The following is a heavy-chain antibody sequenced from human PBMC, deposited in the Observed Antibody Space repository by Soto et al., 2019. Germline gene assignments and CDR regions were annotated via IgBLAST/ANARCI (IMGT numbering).Heavy chain of an antibody. CDR2: IYYSGST. Sequence: PSETLSLTWTVSGGSISSSSYYWGWIRQPPGKGLEWIGSIYYSGSTYYNPSLKSRVTISVDTSKNQFSLKLSSVTAADTAVYYCASNGWWYFDYWGQGTLVTVSS. CDR3: ASNGWWYFDY. CDR1: GGSISSSSYY. J-gene: IGHJ4*02. D-gene: IGHD2-15*01. V-gene: IGHV4-39*01.